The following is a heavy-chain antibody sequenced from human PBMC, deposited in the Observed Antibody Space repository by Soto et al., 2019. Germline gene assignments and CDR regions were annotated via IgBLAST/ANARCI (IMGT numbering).Heavy chain of an antibody. CDR2: IYYSGST. CDR3: ARGSAAAGSDY. CDR1: GGSISSGGYY. D-gene: IGHD6-13*01. Sequence: SETLSLTCTVSGGSISSGGYYWSWIRQHPGKGLGWIGYIYYSGSTYYNPSLKSRVTISVDTSKNQFSRKLSSVTAADTAVYYCARGSAAAGSDYWGQGTLVTVSS. V-gene: IGHV4-31*03. J-gene: IGHJ4*02.